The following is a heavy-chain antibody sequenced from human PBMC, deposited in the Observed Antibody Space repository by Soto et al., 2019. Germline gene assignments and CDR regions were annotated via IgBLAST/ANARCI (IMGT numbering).Heavy chain of an antibody. CDR2: IYWDDDK. V-gene: IGHV2-5*02. CDR3: AHRAVPGTYFFDY. CDR1: GFSLDTSGVG. D-gene: IGHD6-19*01. J-gene: IGHJ4*02. Sequence: QITLKESGPTLVKPTQTLTLTCTLSGFSLDTSGVGVGWIRQPPGKTLEWLSLIYWDDDKRYNPSLSSRLTITKDTSKTQVVLTMTTMDPADTATYSCAHRAVPGTYFFDYWGPGTLVTVSS.